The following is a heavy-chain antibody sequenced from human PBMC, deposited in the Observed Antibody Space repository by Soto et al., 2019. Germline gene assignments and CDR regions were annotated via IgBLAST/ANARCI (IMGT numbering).Heavy chain of an antibody. J-gene: IGHJ6*02. CDR2: IKQDGSEK. CDR3: ARDRGSSYGTYGMDV. D-gene: IGHD5-18*01. CDR1: GFTFSSYW. Sequence: PGGSLRLSCAASGFTFSSYWMSWVRQAPGKGLEWVANIKQDGSEKYYVDSVKGRFTISRDNAKNSLYLQMNSLRAEDTAVYYCARDRGSSYGTYGMDVWGQGTTVTVSS. V-gene: IGHV3-7*01.